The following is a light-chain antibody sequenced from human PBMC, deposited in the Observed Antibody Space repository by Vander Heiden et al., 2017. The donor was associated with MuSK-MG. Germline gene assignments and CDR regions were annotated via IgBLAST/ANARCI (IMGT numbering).Light chain of an antibody. J-gene: IGKJ2*01. CDR2: AAS. Sequence: DIQLTQSPSFLSASVGDRVTLTCRASQGINSYLSLYQQKTGKTPQHRIYAASTLQSGVPSRISGSRSATEFTLTTISRQQADFSATYCQQLNSYPPSTFGQGTKLEIK. CDR3: QQLNSYPPST. V-gene: IGKV1-9*01. CDR1: QGINSY.